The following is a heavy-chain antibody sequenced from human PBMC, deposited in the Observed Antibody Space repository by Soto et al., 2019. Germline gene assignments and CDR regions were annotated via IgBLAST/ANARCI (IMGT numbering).Heavy chain of an antibody. J-gene: IGHJ4*02. CDR2: ISYDGSNK. CDR1: GFTFSSYA. D-gene: IGHD2-21*02. V-gene: IGHV3-30-3*01. CDR3: ASPAYCGGDCYETSPPLDY. Sequence: QVQLVESGGGVVQPGRSLRLSCAASGFTFSSYAMHWVRQAPGKGLEWVAVISYDGSNKYYADSVKGRFTISRDNSKNPLYLQMNSLRAEDTAVYYCASPAYCGGDCYETSPPLDYWGQGTLVTVSS.